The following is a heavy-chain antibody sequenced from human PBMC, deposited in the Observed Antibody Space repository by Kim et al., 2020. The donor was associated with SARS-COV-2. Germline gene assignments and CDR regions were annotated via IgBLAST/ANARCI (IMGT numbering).Heavy chain of an antibody. Sequence: ASVKVSCKASGYTFTGYYMHWVRQAPGQGLEWMGWINPNSGGTNYAQKFQGRVTMTRDTSISTAYMELSRLRSDDTAVYYCARERITMVRGVREGFDPWGKGTLVTVSS. CDR1: GYTFTGYY. CDR2: INPNSGGT. D-gene: IGHD3-10*01. V-gene: IGHV1-2*02. CDR3: ARERITMVRGVREGFDP. J-gene: IGHJ5*02.